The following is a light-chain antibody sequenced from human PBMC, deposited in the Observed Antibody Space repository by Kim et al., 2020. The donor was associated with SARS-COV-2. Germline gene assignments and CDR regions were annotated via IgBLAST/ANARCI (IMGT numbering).Light chain of an antibody. Sequence: SIGDRVTITCQASQYISNYLNWYQQKPGKAPKLLIFDASNLQAGVPSRFSGSGSGTQFSFTISSLQPEDIATYYCQQYENHPPRVTFGGGTKLEI. V-gene: IGKV1-33*01. CDR2: DAS. CDR1: QYISNY. J-gene: IGKJ4*01. CDR3: QQYENHPPRVT.